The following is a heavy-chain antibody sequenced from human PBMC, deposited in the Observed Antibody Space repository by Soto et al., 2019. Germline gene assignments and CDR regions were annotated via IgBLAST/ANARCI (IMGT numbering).Heavy chain of an antibody. V-gene: IGHV3-30-3*01. CDR2: ISYDGSNK. D-gene: IGHD6-13*01. CDR3: ARDRQLVLFGGKNWFDP. Sequence: QVQLVESGGGVVQPGRSLRLSCAASGFTFSRYAMHWVRQAPGKGLEWVAVISYDGSNKYYADSVKGRFTISRDNSKNTLYLQMNSLRAEDTAVYYCARDRQLVLFGGKNWFDPWGQGTLVTVSS. CDR1: GFTFSRYA. J-gene: IGHJ5*02.